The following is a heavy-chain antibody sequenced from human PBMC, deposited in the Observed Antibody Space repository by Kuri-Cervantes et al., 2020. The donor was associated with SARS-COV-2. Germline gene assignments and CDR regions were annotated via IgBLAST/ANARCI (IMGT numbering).Heavy chain of an antibody. Sequence: GESLKISCAASGFTFSSYAMSWVLQAPGKGLEWVSAISGSGGSTYYADSVKGRSTISSDNAKNSLYLQMNSLRAEDTAVYYCARGSRYSSSWRAFDIWGQGTMVTVSS. V-gene: IGHV3-23*01. CDR2: ISGSGGST. CDR3: ARGSRYSSSWRAFDI. J-gene: IGHJ3*02. CDR1: GFTFSSYA. D-gene: IGHD6-13*01.